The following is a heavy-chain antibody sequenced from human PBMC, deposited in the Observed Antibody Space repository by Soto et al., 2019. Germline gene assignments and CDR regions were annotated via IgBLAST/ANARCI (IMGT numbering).Heavy chain of an antibody. CDR2: IWYDGSNK. Sequence: QVQLVESGGGVVQPGRSLRLSCAASGFTFSSSGMHWVRQAPGKGLEWVAVIWYDGSNKYYADSVKGRFTISRDNSKKTLYLQMNSLRAEDTAVYYFAGEAFQQPFFDYWGQGPLVTVSS. J-gene: IGHJ4*02. D-gene: IGHD6-13*01. V-gene: IGHV3-33*01. CDR3: AGEAFQQPFFDY. CDR1: GFTFSSSG.